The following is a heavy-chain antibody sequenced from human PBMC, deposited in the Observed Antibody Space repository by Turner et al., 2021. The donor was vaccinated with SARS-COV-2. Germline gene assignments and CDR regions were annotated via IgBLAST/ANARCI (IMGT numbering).Heavy chain of an antibody. CDR2: ISSSSSYI. Sequence: EVQMVESGGGVVKPGGSLRLSCAASGFTFSSYSMTWVRQASGKGLEWFASISSSSSYIHYSDSVKGRFTISRDNSKNSLYLQMNSLRAEDTAVYYCSRVPWYYDSSGCPPSDYWGQGTLVTVSS. D-gene: IGHD3-22*01. CDR3: SRVPWYYDSSGCPPSDY. J-gene: IGHJ4*02. CDR1: GFTFSSYS. V-gene: IGHV3-21*01.